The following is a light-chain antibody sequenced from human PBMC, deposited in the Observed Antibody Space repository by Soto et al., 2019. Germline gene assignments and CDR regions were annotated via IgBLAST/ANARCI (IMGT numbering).Light chain of an antibody. CDR3: QEYNSYWT. CDR1: QSISSW. CDR2: KAS. V-gene: IGKV1-5*03. J-gene: IGKJ1*01. Sequence: DITMTQSPSTLSASVGDRVTITCRASQSISSWLAWYQQKPGKAPKLLIYKASSLESGVPSRFSGSGSGTEFTLTISSLQPDDFATYYGQEYNSYWTFGQGTKVEIK.